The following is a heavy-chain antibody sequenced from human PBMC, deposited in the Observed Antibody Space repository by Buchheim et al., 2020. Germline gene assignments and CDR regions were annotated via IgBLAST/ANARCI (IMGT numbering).Heavy chain of an antibody. CDR1: GYTFTDHW. CDR2: LYPGDSDI. Sequence: EVQLVQSGAEVKKPGESLKISCQGSGYTFTDHWVGWVRQMPGKGLEWMGILYPGDSDIKYSPSFRGQVTISADKSISPAYLQWSSLRASDTAMYYCARLSRRTYCGGDCYSGLDVWGQGTT. D-gene: IGHD2-21*01. CDR3: ARLSRRTYCGGDCYSGLDV. V-gene: IGHV5-51*01. J-gene: IGHJ6*02.